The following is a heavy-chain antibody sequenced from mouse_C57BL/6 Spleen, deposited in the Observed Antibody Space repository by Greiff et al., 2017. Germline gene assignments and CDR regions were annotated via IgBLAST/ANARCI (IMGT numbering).Heavy chain of an antibody. CDR3: ARGEIYYGKGYFDY. V-gene: IGHV1-26*01. Sequence: EVQLQQSGPELVKPGASVKISCKASGYTFTDYYMNWVKQSHGKSLEWIGDINPNNGGTSYNQKFKGKATLTVDKSSSTAYMELRSLTSEDSAVYYCARGEIYYGKGYFDYWGQGTTLTVSS. D-gene: IGHD1-1*01. CDR2: INPNNGGT. CDR1: GYTFTDYY. J-gene: IGHJ2*01.